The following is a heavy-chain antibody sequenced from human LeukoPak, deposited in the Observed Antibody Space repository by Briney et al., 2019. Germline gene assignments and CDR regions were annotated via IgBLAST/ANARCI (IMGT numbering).Heavy chain of an antibody. Sequence: PGGSLRLSCAASGFTFSSQSMSWVRQAPGKGLEWVSHISSSSSTIYYADSVKGRFTISRDNAKNSLYLQMDSLRDEDAAIHYCASRHSSTWTFDYWGQGTLVTVSS. V-gene: IGHV3-48*02. D-gene: IGHD6-13*01. CDR3: ASRHSSTWTFDY. J-gene: IGHJ4*02. CDR1: GFTFSSQS. CDR2: ISSSSSTI.